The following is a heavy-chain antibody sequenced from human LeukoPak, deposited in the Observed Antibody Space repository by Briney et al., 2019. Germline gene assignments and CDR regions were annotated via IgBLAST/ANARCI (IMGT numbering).Heavy chain of an antibody. J-gene: IGHJ4*02. D-gene: IGHD6-6*01. CDR1: GYTFTSYG. CDR2: ISAYNGNT. CDR3: ARRTYSSSSSLFDY. V-gene: IGHV1-18*01. Sequence: ASVKVSCKASGYTFTSYGISWVRQAPGQGLDWMAWISAYNGNTNYAQNLQGRFTMTTDTSTSTPYMELRSLRSDDTAFYYCARRTYSSSSSLFDYWGQGTLVTVSS.